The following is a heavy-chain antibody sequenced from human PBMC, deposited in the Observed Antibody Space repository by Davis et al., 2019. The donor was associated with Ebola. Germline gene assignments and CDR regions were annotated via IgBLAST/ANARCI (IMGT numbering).Heavy chain of an antibody. CDR3: ARYSRAVAGRMDV. J-gene: IGHJ6*02. D-gene: IGHD6-19*01. CDR2: IFPGDSDT. V-gene: IGHV5-51*01. CDR1: GYSFTSYW. Sequence: GGSLRLSCKGSGYSFTSYWIVWVRQMHGKGLECMGIIFPGDSDTRYSPSFQGQVTISADKSISTAYLQWSSLKASDTAMYYCARYSRAVAGRMDVWGQGTTVTVSS.